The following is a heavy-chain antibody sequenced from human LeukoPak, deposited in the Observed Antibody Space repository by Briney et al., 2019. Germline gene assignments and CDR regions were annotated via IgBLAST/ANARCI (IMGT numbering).Heavy chain of an antibody. D-gene: IGHD1-26*01. CDR3: ATDVSYWHFDY. Sequence: GESLRLSCAASGFTFSTHAMSWVRPAPGKGREWVSAISGSGGSTNCAGSVKGRFTISRDNSKNTLYLQMNSLRDEDTAVYYCATDVSYWHFDYWGQGTLVTVSS. CDR1: GFTFSTHA. J-gene: IGHJ4*02. CDR2: ISGSGGST. V-gene: IGHV3-23*01.